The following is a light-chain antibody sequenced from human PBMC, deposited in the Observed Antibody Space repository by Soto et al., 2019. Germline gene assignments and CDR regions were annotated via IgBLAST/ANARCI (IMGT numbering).Light chain of an antibody. V-gene: IGKV3-15*01. CDR1: KSVGSN. CDR2: GAS. Sequence: EIVMTQSPATLSVSPGERATLSCMASKSVGSNLAWYQQKPGQAPRLLIYGASTRATGIPARFSGSGSGTEVTLTISSRQSEDFAVYYGQQYNKPGPFGQGTMLEIK. CDR3: QQYNKPGP. J-gene: IGKJ2*01.